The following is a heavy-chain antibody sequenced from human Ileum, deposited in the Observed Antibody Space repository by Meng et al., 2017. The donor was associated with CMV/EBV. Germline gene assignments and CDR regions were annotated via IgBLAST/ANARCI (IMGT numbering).Heavy chain of an antibody. Sequence: LSCATSGFTFSVYAMTWVRQAPGKGLEWVANIKEDGSEKHYVDIVKGRLTISRDNAKNLLYLQMNSLRAEDTAVYYCARGPTRGHFEHWGQGTLVTVSS. CDR2: IKEDGSEK. CDR3: ARGPTRGHFEH. V-gene: IGHV3-7*01. J-gene: IGHJ1*01. D-gene: IGHD1-14*01. CDR1: GFTFSVYA.